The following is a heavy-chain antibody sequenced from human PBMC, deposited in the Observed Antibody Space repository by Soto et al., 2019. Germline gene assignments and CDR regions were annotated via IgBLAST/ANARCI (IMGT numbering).Heavy chain of an antibody. CDR3: AKGGILDCYGMDV. CDR1: GFTFSSYA. D-gene: IGHD1-26*01. CDR2: ISGSGGST. J-gene: IGHJ6*02. V-gene: IGHV3-23*01. Sequence: EVQLLESGGGLVQPGGSLRLSCAASGFTFSSYAMSWVRQAPGKGLEWVSAISGSGGSTYYADSVKGRFTISRDNSKNTLYLQMNSLRDEDTAVYYCAKGGILDCYGMDVWGQGTTVTVSS.